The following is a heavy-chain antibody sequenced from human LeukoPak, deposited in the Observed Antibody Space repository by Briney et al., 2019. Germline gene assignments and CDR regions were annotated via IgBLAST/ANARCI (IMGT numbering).Heavy chain of an antibody. D-gene: IGHD2-2*01. J-gene: IGHJ5*02. Sequence: ASVKLSCKASGYTFTGYYMHWVRQAPGQGLEWMGWISPNSGDTDIAQKFQGRVTMTRDTSIATSYVEVDSLTSDDTAVYYCARESACGTTNCLAPADWLDPWGQGTLVIVSS. CDR2: ISPNSGDT. CDR3: ARESACGTTNCLAPADWLDP. V-gene: IGHV1-2*02. CDR1: GYTFTGYY.